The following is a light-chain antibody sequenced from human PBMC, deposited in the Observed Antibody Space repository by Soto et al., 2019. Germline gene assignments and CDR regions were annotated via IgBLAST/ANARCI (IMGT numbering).Light chain of an antibody. CDR2: LKSDGSH. V-gene: IGLV4-69*01. Sequence: QLVLTQSPSASASLGASVKLTCTLSSGHSSYAIAGHQQQPEKGPRYLMKLKSDGSHSKGDGIPDRFSGSSSGAERYLTIPRLQSEDEADYHCQTWGTGPLVFGGGTKLTVL. CDR1: SGHSSYA. J-gene: IGLJ2*01. CDR3: QTWGTGPLV.